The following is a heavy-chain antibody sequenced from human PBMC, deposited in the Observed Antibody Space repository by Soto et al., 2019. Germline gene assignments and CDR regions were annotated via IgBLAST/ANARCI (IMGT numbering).Heavy chain of an antibody. CDR3: ARGNDFWSGYAKDAFDI. Sequence: GGSLRLSCAASGFTFSSDWMHWVRQAPGKGLVWVSRINSNGSGTNYADSVKGRFTISRDNAKNTLYLQMNSLRVEDTAVYYCARGNDFWSGYAKDAFDIWGQGTMVTVSS. CDR1: GFTFSSDW. D-gene: IGHD3-3*01. CDR2: INSNGSGT. J-gene: IGHJ3*02. V-gene: IGHV3-74*01.